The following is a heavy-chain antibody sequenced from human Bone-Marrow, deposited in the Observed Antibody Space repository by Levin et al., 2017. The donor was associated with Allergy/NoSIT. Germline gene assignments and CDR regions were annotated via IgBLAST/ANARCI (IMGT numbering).Heavy chain of an antibody. J-gene: IGHJ3*02. V-gene: IGHV3-48*02. CDR2: ISSSSSTI. CDR1: GFTFSSYS. CDR3: ARDSEPRAPSAFDI. Sequence: PGGSLRLSCAASGFTFSSYSMNWVRQAPGKGLEWVSYISSSSSTIYYADSVKGRFTISRDNAKNSLYLQMNSLRDEDTAVYYCARDSEPRAPSAFDIWGQGTMVTVSS. D-gene: IGHD1-14*01.